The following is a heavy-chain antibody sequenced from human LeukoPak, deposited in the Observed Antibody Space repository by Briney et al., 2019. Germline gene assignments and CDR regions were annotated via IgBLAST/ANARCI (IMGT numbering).Heavy chain of an antibody. CDR2: IRYDGSNK. V-gene: IGHV3-30*02. J-gene: IGHJ4*02. CDR1: GFTFSSYG. Sequence: AGGSLRLSCAASGFTFSSYGMHWVRQAPGKGLEWVAFIRYDGSNKYYADSVKGRFTISRDNSKNTLYLQMNSLRAEDTAVYYCAKGGSSTSMTYFDYWGQGTLVTVSS. D-gene: IGHD2-2*01. CDR3: AKGGSSTSMTYFDY.